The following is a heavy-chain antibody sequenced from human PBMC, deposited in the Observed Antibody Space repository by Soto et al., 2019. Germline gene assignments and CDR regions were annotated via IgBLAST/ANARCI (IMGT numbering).Heavy chain of an antibody. V-gene: IGHV1-69*13. CDR3: ARKVDLVVVPAALDYYYYGMDV. J-gene: IGHJ6*02. CDR2: IIPIFGTA. D-gene: IGHD2-2*03. Sequence: GXSVKLSCEAAGGSFSSYARSWLRHAPGQGLEWMGGIIPIFGTANYAQKFQGRVTITADESTSTAYMELSSLRSEDTAVYYCARKVDLVVVPAALDYYYYGMDVWGQRTTVTVSS. CDR1: GGSFSSYA.